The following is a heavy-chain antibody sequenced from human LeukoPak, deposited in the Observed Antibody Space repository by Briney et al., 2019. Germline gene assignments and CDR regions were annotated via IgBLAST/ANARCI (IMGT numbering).Heavy chain of an antibody. CDR1: GGSISSSIYY. CDR3: ARDGKYFDWLLFDY. V-gene: IGHV4-39*07. CDR2: IYYSGST. Sequence: SETLSLTCTVSGGSISSSIYYWGWIRQPPGKWLEWTGSIYYSGSTYYNPSLKSRVTISVDTSKNQFSLKLSSVTAADTAVYYCARDGKYFDWLLFDYWGQGTLVTVSS. J-gene: IGHJ4*02. D-gene: IGHD3-9*01.